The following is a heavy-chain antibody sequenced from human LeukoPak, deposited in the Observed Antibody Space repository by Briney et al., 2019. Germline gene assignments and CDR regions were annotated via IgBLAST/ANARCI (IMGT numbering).Heavy chain of an antibody. CDR3: ARAYYYDSSGYYEVPLDY. Sequence: SETLSLTCTVSGGSVSSGSYYWSWIRQPPGKGLEWIGYIYYSGSTNYNPSLKSRVTISVDTSKNQFSLKLSSVTAADTAVYYCARAYYYDSSGYYEVPLDYWGQGTLVTVSS. J-gene: IGHJ4*02. V-gene: IGHV4-61*01. D-gene: IGHD3-22*01. CDR1: GGSVSSGSYY. CDR2: IYYSGST.